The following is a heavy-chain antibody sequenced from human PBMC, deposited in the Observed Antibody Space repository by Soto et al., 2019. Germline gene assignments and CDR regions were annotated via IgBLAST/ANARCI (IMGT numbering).Heavy chain of an antibody. CDR1: GFTFSSFA. J-gene: IGHJ4*02. Sequence: EVQLLESGGGLVQPGGSLRLSCAASGFTFSSFAMSWVRQAPGKGLEWVSAISGSGGSTYYADYVKGRFTISRDNSENTLYLQMNSLRAEDTALYYCAKVPSKGPGNRYYFDYWGQGTLVTVSS. D-gene: IGHD3-9*01. V-gene: IGHV3-23*01. CDR2: ISGSGGST. CDR3: AKVPSKGPGNRYYFDY.